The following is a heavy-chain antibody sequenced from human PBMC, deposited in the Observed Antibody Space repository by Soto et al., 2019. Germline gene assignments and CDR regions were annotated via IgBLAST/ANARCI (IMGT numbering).Heavy chain of an antibody. CDR2: IWYDGRNK. CDR3: ARDPGNWKDVSWGNHAFDL. Sequence: QVQLVESGGGVVQPGRSLRLSCAASGFTFSSYGMHWVRQAPGKGLEWVAVIWYDGRNKYYADSVKGRFTISRDNSKNTLYLQMNSLRADDTAVYYCARDPGNWKDVSWGNHAFDLWGQGTMVTVSS. CDR1: GFTFSSYG. D-gene: IGHD1-1*01. V-gene: IGHV3-33*01. J-gene: IGHJ3*01.